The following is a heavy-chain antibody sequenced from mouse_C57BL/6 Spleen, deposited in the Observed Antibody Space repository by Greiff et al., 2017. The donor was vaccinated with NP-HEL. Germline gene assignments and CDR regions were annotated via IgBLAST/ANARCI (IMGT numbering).Heavy chain of an antibody. CDR2: IWSGGST. V-gene: IGHV2-2*01. Sequence: QVQLKESGPGLVQPSQSLSITCTVSGFSLTSYGVHWVRQSPGKGLEWLGVIWSGGSTDYNAAFISRLSISKDNSKSQVFFKMNSLQADDTAIYYCARNYYYSNPYYAMDYWGQGTSVTVSS. CDR1: GFSLTSYG. D-gene: IGHD2-5*01. CDR3: ARNYYYSNPYYAMDY. J-gene: IGHJ4*01.